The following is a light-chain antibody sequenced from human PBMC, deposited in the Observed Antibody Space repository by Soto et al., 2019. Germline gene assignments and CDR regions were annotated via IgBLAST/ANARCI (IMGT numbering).Light chain of an antibody. CDR3: QQTYSPPFT. CDR2: GAC. J-gene: IGKJ2*01. CDR1: HTFSSL. Sequence: DIQMTQSPSSLSASVGDRVSITCRASHTFSSLLNWYQQKRGKPPILLIYGACNLRSGVPSRFAGSGGGAEFRLTISSLQPGDFATYYCQQTYSPPFTFGQGTSLELK. V-gene: IGKV1-39*01.